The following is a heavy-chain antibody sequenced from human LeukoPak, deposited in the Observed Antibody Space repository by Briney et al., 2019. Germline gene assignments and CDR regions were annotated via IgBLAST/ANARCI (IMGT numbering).Heavy chain of an antibody. J-gene: IGHJ6*03. CDR2: IIPIFGTP. Sequence: SVKVSCKASGGTLSSFAIGWVRQAPGQGLEWMGGIIPIFGTPNYAQRFQGRVTITTDESTTTAYMELSSLRSEDTAVYYCARGSDYSPNYYYYYMDVWGTGTTVTVSS. D-gene: IGHD4-11*01. CDR3: ARGSDYSPNYYYYYMDV. V-gene: IGHV1-69*05. CDR1: GGTLSSFA.